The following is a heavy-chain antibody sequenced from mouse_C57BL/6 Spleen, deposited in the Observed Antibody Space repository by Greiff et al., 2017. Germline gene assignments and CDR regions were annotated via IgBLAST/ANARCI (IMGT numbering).Heavy chain of an antibody. CDR2: INPNYGTT. V-gene: IGHV1-39*01. J-gene: IGHJ1*03. CDR3: ARLFITTVVEGYFDV. D-gene: IGHD1-1*01. Sequence: EVQLQQSGPELVKPGASVKISCKASGYSFTDYNMNWVKQSNGKSLEWIGVINPNYGTTNYNQKFKGKATLTVDQSSSTAYMQLNSLTSKDSAVYFCARLFITTVVEGYFDVWGTGTTVTVSS. CDR1: GYSFTDYN.